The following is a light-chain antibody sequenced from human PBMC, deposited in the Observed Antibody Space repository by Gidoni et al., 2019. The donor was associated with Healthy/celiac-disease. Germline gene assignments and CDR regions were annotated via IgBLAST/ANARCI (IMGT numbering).Light chain of an antibody. V-gene: IGLV3-1*01. CDR1: KLGEKY. CDR3: QAWDSSTAV. Sequence: YQLTQPPPVPAPPGQTASITCSGDKLGEKYACWYRQKPGQSPVLVIYQDSKRPSGIPERFSGSNSGNTATLTISGTQAMDEADYYCQAWDSSTAVFGGGTKLTVL. J-gene: IGLJ2*01. CDR2: QDS.